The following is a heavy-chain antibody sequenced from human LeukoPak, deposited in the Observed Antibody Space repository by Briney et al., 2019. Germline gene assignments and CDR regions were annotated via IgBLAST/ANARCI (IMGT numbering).Heavy chain of an antibody. CDR3: ARGGDYYDSSGLAQLDY. J-gene: IGHJ4*02. V-gene: IGHV4-34*01. Sequence: PSETLSLTCAVYGGSFSGYYWSWIRQPPGKGLEWIGEINHSGSTNYNPSLKSRVTISVDTSKNQFSLKLSSVTAADTAVYYRARGGDYYDSSGLAQLDYWGQGTLVTVSS. CDR2: INHSGST. CDR1: GGSFSGYY. D-gene: IGHD3-22*01.